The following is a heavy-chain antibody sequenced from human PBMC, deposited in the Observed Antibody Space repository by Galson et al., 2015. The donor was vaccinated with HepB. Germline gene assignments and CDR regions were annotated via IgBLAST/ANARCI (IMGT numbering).Heavy chain of an antibody. CDR3: ATDPPDPYSSGWYTRY. CDR2: FDPEDGET. Sequence: SVKVSCKVSGYTLTELSMHWVRQAPGKGLEWMGGFDPEDGETIYAQKFQGRVTMTEDTSTDTAYMELSSLRSEDTAVYYCATDPPDPYSSGWYTRYWGQGTLVTVSS. D-gene: IGHD6-19*01. V-gene: IGHV1-24*01. J-gene: IGHJ4*02. CDR1: GYTLTELS.